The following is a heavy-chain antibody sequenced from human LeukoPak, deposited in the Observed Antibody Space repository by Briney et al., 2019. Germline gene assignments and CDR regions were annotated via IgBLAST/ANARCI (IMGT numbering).Heavy chain of an antibody. V-gene: IGHV3-23*01. CDR1: GFTFSSYA. CDR2: ISDSGGTT. CDR3: ANFERTVAGPYNWFDP. J-gene: IGHJ5*02. Sequence: GGSLRLPCAASGFTFSSYAMSWVRQAPGRGLEWVSGISDSGGTTYYADSVKGRFTIYRDNSKNTLYLLMNSLRAEDTAVYYCANFERTVAGPYNWFDPWGQGTLVTVSS. D-gene: IGHD6-19*01.